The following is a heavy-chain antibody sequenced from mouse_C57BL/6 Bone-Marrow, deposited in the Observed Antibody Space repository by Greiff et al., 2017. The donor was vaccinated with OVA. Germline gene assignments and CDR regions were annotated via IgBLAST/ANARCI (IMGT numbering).Heavy chain of an antibody. Sequence: QVQLQQPGTELVKPGASVKLSCKASGYTFTSYWMHWVKQRPGQGLEWIGNINPSNGGTNYNEKFKSKATLTVDKSSRTAYMQLSSLTSEDSAVYYCARWGSMITTGAYYFDYWGQGTTLTVSS. CDR1: GYTFTSYW. CDR2: INPSNGGT. CDR3: ARWGSMITTGAYYFDY. J-gene: IGHJ2*01. V-gene: IGHV1-53*01. D-gene: IGHD2-4*01.